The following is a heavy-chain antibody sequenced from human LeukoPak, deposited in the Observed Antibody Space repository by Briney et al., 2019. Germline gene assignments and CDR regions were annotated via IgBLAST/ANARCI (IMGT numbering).Heavy chain of an antibody. V-gene: IGHV4-59*01. CDR1: GGSISNYY. CDR3: ARGDGYNRH. CDR2: IYYTGGT. J-gene: IGHJ4*02. Sequence: SETLSLTCTVSGGSISNYYWSWIRQPPGKGLEWIGYIYYTGGTNYNPSLKSRLTISVDTSKNQFSLKLSSVTAADTAVYFCARGDGYNRHWGQGTLVTVSS. D-gene: IGHD5-24*01.